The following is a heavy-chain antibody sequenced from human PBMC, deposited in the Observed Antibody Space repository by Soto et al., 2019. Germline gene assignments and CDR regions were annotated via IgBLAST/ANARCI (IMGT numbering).Heavy chain of an antibody. J-gene: IGHJ4*02. CDR3: AREDTAIAAFDY. D-gene: IGHD5-18*01. Sequence: QLQLQESGAGLVKPSQTLSLTCAVSGGSISSGGYSWSWIRQPPGKGLEWIGYIYHSGSTYYNPSLKSRVTISVDRSKHQFSLKLSSVTAADTAVYYCAREDTAIAAFDYWGQGTLVTVSS. CDR1: GGSISSGGYS. V-gene: IGHV4-30-2*01. CDR2: IYHSGST.